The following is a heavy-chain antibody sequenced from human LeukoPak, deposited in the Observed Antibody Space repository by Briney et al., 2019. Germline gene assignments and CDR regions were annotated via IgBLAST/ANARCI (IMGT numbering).Heavy chain of an antibody. CDR1: EFSISSGFH. J-gene: IGHJ6*04. CDR3: ARVTGGYCSSTGCYALDV. V-gene: IGHV4-38-2*01. D-gene: IGHD2-2*01. Sequence: SETLSLTCVVSEFSISSGFHWGWIRQPPGKGLEWIGSIYHGGTTCYNPSLKSRVTISVDTSKNQFSLNVNSVTAADTAVYYCARVTGGYCSSTGCYALDVWGTGTTVTVSS. CDR2: IYHGGTT.